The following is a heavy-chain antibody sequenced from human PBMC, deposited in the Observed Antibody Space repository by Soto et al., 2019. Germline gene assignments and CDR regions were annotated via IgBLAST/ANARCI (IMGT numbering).Heavy chain of an antibody. V-gene: IGHV4-39*01. CDR1: GGSISSSSYY. CDR2: IYYSGST. Sequence: LSLTCTVSGGSISSSSYYWGWIRQPPGKGLEWIGSIYYSGSTYYNPSLKSRVTISVDTSKNQFSLKLSSVTAADTAVYYCARHDYDFWSGYSHPFDYWGQGTLVTVSS. CDR3: ARHDYDFWSGYSHPFDY. D-gene: IGHD3-3*01. J-gene: IGHJ4*02.